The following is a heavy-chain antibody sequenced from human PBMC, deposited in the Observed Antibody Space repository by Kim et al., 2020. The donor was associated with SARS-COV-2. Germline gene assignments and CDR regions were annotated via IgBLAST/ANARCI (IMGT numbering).Heavy chain of an antibody. CDR2: MNPNSGNT. V-gene: IGHV1-8*01. CDR3: ARGRDPDGDYVLFGYYGMDV. J-gene: IGHJ6*02. Sequence: ASVKVSCKASGYTFTSYDINWVRQATGQGLEWMGWMNPNSGNTGYAQKFQGRVTMTRNTSISTAYMELSSLRSEDTAVYYCARGRDPDGDYVLFGYYGMDVWGQGTTVTVSS. D-gene: IGHD4-17*01. CDR1: GYTFTSYD.